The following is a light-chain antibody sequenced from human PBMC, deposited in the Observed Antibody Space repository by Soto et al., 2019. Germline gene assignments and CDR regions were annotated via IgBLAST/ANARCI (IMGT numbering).Light chain of an antibody. CDR2: GAS. V-gene: IGKV3-15*01. CDR3: QEYNNWPPS. J-gene: IGKJ2*01. Sequence: EIVMTQSPATLSVSPGERATLSCRASQSVSSNLAWYQQKPGQAPRLLIYGASTRATGIPGRFSGSGSGTEFTLTHSSLQSEDFAVYYCQEYNNWPPSFGQGTKLEIK. CDR1: QSVSSN.